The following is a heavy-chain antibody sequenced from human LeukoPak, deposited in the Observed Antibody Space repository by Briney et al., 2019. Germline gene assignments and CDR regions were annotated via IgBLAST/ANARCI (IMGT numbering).Heavy chain of an antibody. CDR1: GDSISSYY. D-gene: IGHD5-24*01. CDR3: ARHVTISGPYDASDI. V-gene: IGHV4-59*08. J-gene: IGHJ3*02. CDR2: IYYSGGT. Sequence: SETLSLTCTVSGDSISSYYWSWIRQPPGKGLEGFGYIYYSGGTDYNPSLKSRVTISVDTSKNQFSLKLRSVTAADTAVYYCARHVTISGPYDASDIWGQGTMVTVSP.